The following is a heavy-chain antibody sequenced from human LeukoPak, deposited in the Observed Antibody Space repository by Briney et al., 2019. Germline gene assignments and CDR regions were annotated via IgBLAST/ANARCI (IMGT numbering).Heavy chain of an antibody. J-gene: IGHJ4*02. CDR1: GFTFSSYA. V-gene: IGHV3-23*01. CDR3: AKDRPRRAVSWYYFDY. Sequence: GGSLRLSCAVSGFTFSSYAMSWVRQAPGKGLEWGSAISGSGGSTYYAHSVKARFTLSRENSKNTLYVKINTLRAGDSAVFYCAKDRPRRAVSWYYFDYWGQGTLVTVSS. D-gene: IGHD5/OR15-5a*01. CDR2: ISGSGGST.